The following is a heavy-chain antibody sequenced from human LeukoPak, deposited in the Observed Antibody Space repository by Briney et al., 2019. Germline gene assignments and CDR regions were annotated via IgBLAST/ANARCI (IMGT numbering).Heavy chain of an antibody. CDR2: ISYDGSNK. D-gene: IGHD2-2*01. CDR1: GFTFSSYA. CDR3: ARDTRCSSTSCYAYYFDY. J-gene: IGHJ4*02. V-gene: IGHV3-30-3*01. Sequence: GGSLRLPCAASGFTFSSYAMHWVRQAPGKGLEWVAVISYDGSNKYYADSVKGRFTISRDNSKNTLYLQMNSLRAEDTAVYYCARDTRCSSTSCYAYYFDYWGQGTLVTVSS.